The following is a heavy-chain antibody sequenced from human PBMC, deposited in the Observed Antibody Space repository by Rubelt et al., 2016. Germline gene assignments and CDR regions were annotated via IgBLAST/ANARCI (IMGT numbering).Heavy chain of an antibody. V-gene: IGHV1-18*01. J-gene: IGHJ4*02. Sequence: MGWISAYNGNTNYAQKLQGRVTMTKDTSTSTAYMELRSLRSDDTAVYYCARDDDYGDLVDYWGQGTLVTVSS. CDR3: ARDDDYGDLVDY. D-gene: IGHD4-17*01. CDR2: ISAYNGNT.